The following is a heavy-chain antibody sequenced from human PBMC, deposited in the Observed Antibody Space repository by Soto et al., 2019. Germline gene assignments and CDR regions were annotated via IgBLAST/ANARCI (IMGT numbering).Heavy chain of an antibody. CDR1: RDGFERQS. Sequence: VSVKPCCESSRDGFERQSMQWSRQAPGQGLEWMGWINGGNGNTKYSQKFQGRVTMTRDTSTSTVYMELSSLRSEDTAVYYCTRGTFLEWSCMDVRVQGTTVTVSS. J-gene: IGHJ6*02. CDR3: TRGTFLEWSCMDV. CDR2: INGGNGNT. D-gene: IGHD3-3*01. V-gene: IGHV1-3*01.